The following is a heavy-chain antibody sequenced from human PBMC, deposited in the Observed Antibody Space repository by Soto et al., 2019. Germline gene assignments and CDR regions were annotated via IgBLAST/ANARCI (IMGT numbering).Heavy chain of an antibody. Sequence: QVQLVQSGAEVKKPGSSVKVSCMASGGTFSSKTSGGTFSTYTISWVRQAPGQGLEWMGRTIPDLALANYAQNFQGRVTITADKRTNTVYMEMTSLRSEDTAVYYCTREPPHDAFDIWGQGTMVTVSS. CDR1: GGTFSTYT. CDR2: TIPDLALA. CDR3: TREPPHDAFDI. V-gene: IGHV1-69*08. J-gene: IGHJ3*02.